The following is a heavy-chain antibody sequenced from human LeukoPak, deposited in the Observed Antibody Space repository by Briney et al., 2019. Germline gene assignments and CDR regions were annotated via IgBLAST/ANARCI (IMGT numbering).Heavy chain of an antibody. CDR3: ARAGGVPNPYYYYYYMDV. D-gene: IGHD3-16*01. CDR2: VIPIFGTA. V-gene: IGHV1-69*05. J-gene: IGHJ6*03. Sequence: SVKVSCKASGGTFSSYAIIWVRQAPGQGLEWMGGVIPIFGTANYAQKSQGTVTITTDESTSTAYTELGSLRSEDTAVYYCARAGGVPNPYYYYYYMDVWGKGTTVTVSS. CDR1: GGTFSSYA.